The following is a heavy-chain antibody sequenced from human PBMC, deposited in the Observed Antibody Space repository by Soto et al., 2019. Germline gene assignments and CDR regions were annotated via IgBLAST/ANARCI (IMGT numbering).Heavy chain of an antibody. J-gene: IGHJ6*03. CDR1: GFTFSSYG. Sequence: PGGSLRLSCAASGFTFSSYGMHWVRQAPGKGLEWVAVIWYDGSNKYYADSVKGRFTISRDNSKNTLYLQMNSLRAEDTAVYYCARDQAAYAMPYYYYMDVWGKGTTVTVSS. D-gene: IGHD6-25*01. V-gene: IGHV3-33*01. CDR3: ARDQAAYAMPYYYYMDV. CDR2: IWYDGSNK.